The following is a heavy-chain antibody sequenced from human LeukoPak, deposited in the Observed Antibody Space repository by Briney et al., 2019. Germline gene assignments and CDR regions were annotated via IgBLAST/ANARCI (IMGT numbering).Heavy chain of an antibody. CDR1: GDSFSSNSAA. D-gene: IGHD6-13*01. CDR2: TYYRSKWYN. CDR3: ARDPHSSSWYYYYYGMDV. V-gene: IGHV6-1*01. Sequence: SQTLSLTCAISGDSFSSNSAAWNWIRQSPSRGLEWLGRTYYRSKWYNDYAVSVKSRITINPDTSKNQFSLQLNSVTPEDTAVYYCARDPHSSSWYYYYYGMDVWGQGTTVTVSS. J-gene: IGHJ6*02.